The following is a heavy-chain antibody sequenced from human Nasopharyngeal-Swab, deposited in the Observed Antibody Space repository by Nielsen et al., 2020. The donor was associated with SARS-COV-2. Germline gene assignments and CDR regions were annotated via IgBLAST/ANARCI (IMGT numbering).Heavy chain of an antibody. CDR2: IYYSGST. Sequence: SETLSLTCTVSGGSIGSYYWSWIRQPPGKGLEWIGYIYYSGSTNYNPSLKSRVTISVDTSKNQFSLKLSSVTAADTAVYYCARESARRHYYYGMDVWGQGTTVTVSS. CDR1: GGSIGSYY. J-gene: IGHJ6*02. CDR3: ARESARRHYYYGMDV. V-gene: IGHV4-59*13. D-gene: IGHD6-6*01.